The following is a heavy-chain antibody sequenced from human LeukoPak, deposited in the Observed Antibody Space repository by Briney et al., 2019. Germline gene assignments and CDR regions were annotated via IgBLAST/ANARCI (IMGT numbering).Heavy chain of an antibody. D-gene: IGHD3-22*01. J-gene: IGHJ4*02. Sequence: SETLSLTCTVSGGSISSYYWSWLRQPAGKGLEWIGRIYTSGSTNYNPSLKSRVTISVDTSKNQFSLKLSSVTAADTAVYYCARTSPNVVVITNSFDYWGQGTLVTVSS. CDR2: IYTSGST. CDR1: GGSISSYY. CDR3: ARTSPNVVVITNSFDY. V-gene: IGHV4-4*07.